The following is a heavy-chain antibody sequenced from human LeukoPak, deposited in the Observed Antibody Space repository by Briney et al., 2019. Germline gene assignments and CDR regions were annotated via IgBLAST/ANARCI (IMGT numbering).Heavy chain of an antibody. V-gene: IGHV3-33*01. CDR1: GFTFSSHA. CDR3: ARDPPGSGWALDY. Sequence: GGSLRLSCAASGFTFSSHAMHWVRQAPGKGLDWVAFKWADGSDQEHADSVKGRCTLSRDNFKKTMYLQMNSLRVEDTAVYYCARDPPGSGWALDYWGQRTLVTVSS. CDR2: KWADGSDQ. D-gene: IGHD6-19*01. J-gene: IGHJ4*02.